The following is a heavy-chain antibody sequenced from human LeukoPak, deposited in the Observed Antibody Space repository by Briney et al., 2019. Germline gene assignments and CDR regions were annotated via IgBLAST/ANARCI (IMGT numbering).Heavy chain of an antibody. CDR1: GFTFSNSW. D-gene: IGHD4-17*01. J-gene: IGHJ4*02. CDR3: ARGVHATVTRFDS. V-gene: IGHV3-74*01. CDR2: INSDGSST. Sequence: GGSLRLSCAASGFTFSNSWMHWFRQAPGKGLVWFSRINSDGSSTTYADSVKGRFTISRDNAKNTLYLQMNSLRAEDTAVYYCARGVHATVTRFDSWGQGTLVPVSS.